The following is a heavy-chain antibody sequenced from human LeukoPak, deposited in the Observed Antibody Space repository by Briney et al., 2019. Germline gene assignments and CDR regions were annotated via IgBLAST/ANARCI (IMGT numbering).Heavy chain of an antibody. CDR1: GDSIGSFSYY. Sequence: SETLSLTCTVSGDSIGSFSYYWSWIRQHPGKGLEWIGHIYYSGSTYYNPSLKSRVTISVDTSKNQFSLKLSSVTAADTAVYYCARVNYGSAPLYYFDYWGQGTLVTVSS. J-gene: IGHJ4*02. D-gene: IGHD3-10*01. CDR2: IYYSGST. CDR3: ARVNYGSAPLYYFDY. V-gene: IGHV4-31*03.